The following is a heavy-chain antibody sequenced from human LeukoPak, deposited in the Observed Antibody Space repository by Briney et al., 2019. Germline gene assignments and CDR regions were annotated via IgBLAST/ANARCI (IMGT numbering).Heavy chain of an antibody. Sequence: ASVKVSCKASGYTFTSYYMHWVRQAPGQGLEWMGWINPNSGGTNYAQKFQGRVTMTRDTSISTAYMELSRLRSDDTAVYYCAREEYYYDSSRNWFDPWGQGTLVTVSS. V-gene: IGHV1-2*02. J-gene: IGHJ5*02. CDR3: AREEYYYDSSRNWFDP. D-gene: IGHD3-22*01. CDR2: INPNSGGT. CDR1: GYTFTSYY.